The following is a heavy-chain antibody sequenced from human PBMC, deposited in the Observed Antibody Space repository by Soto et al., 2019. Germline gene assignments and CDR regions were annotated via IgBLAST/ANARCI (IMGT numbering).Heavy chain of an antibody. CDR1: GGSISSYY. J-gene: IGHJ4*02. V-gene: IGHV4-59*12. CDR3: ARGWGYSDPDIFDY. D-gene: IGHD5-18*01. CDR2: IYYSGST. Sequence: SETLSLTCTVSGGSISSYYWSWIRQPPGKGLEWIGYIYYSGSTNYNPSLKSRVTISVDTSKNQFSLKLSSVTAADTAVYYCARGWGYSDPDIFDYWGQGTLVTVSS.